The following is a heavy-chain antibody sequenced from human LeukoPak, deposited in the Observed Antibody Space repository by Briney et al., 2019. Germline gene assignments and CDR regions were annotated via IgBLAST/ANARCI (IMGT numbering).Heavy chain of an antibody. J-gene: IGHJ4*02. CDR1: GGSIGSTTYY. Sequence: SETLSLTCTVSGGSIGSTTYYWGWIRQPPGKGLEWIGTIFYSGSTYYNPSLKSRVTISVDTSKNQFSLKLSSVTAADTAVYYCAKGIRDGHYFDYWGQGTLVTVSS. CDR2: IFYSGST. V-gene: IGHV4-39*01. CDR3: AKGIRDGHYFDY. D-gene: IGHD6-13*01.